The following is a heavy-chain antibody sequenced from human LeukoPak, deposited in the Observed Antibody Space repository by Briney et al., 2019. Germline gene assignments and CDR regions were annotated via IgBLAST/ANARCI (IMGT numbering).Heavy chain of an antibody. CDR2: INHSGST. Sequence: SETLSLTCAVYGGSFSGYYWSWIRQPPGKGLEWIGEINHSGSTNYNPSLKSRVTISVDTSKNQFSLKLSSVTAADTAVYYCARGRYALDYWGQGTLVTVSS. D-gene: IGHD2-2*01. CDR3: ARGRYALDY. J-gene: IGHJ4*02. V-gene: IGHV4-34*01. CDR1: GGSFSGYY.